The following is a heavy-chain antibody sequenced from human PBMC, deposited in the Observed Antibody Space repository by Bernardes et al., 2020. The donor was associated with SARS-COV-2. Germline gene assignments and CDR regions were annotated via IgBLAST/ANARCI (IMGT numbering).Heavy chain of an antibody. J-gene: IGHJ4*01. D-gene: IGHD1-26*01. Sequence: GGSLRLSCAASGFTFSDFWMHWFLQTPGKGLVWVSRISGDGSRTDYADSVKGRFTVSRDNAKNTLYLQMNSLRVEDTAVYYCTRAPGGSYYAFWGHGSLVTVSS. CDR2: ISGDGSRT. CDR3: TRAPGGSYYAF. V-gene: IGHV3-74*01. CDR1: GFTFSDFW.